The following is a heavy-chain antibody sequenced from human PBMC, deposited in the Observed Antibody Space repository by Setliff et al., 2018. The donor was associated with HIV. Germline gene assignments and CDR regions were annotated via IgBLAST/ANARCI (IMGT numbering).Heavy chain of an antibody. V-gene: IGHV5-51*01. CDR2: IYPGDSDS. CDR3: AKIGYSDNTGYSYDAFEI. J-gene: IGHJ3*02. Sequence: GESLKISCKGSGYSFINYWIAWVRQMPGKGLEWMGTIYPGDSDSRYSPSFRGRVTISRDRSISTAYLQWSSLKASDTATYFCAKIGYSDNTGYSYDAFEIWGQGTMVTVSS. D-gene: IGHD3-22*01. CDR1: GYSFINYW.